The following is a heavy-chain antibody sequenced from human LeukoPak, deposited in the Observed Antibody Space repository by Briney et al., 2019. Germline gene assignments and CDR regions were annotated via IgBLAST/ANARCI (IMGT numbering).Heavy chain of an antibody. CDR2: ISQSGADV. D-gene: IGHD3-9*01. Sequence: GGSLRLSCAASGFTFSDYYMNWIRQAPGKGLEYIAYISQSGADVSYAGSVKGRFTVSRDNAKNSVFLQMNSLTAEDTVVYYCASVARLLADWGQGTPVTVSS. V-gene: IGHV3-11*01. CDR3: ASVARLLAD. CDR1: GFTFSDYY. J-gene: IGHJ4*02.